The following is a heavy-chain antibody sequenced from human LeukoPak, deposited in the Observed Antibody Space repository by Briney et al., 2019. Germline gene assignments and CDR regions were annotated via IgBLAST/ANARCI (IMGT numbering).Heavy chain of an antibody. D-gene: IGHD2-2*01. CDR1: DGSINSYF. CDR2: IYSSGST. J-gene: IGHJ6*03. Sequence: SETLSLTCTVSDGSINSYFWNWIRQPAGKGLEWIGRIYSSGSTNYNPSLKSRVTMSVDTSKNQFSLKLSSVTAADTAMYYCARGGYCSSNGCNYYHYHMDVWGKGTTVTVSS. CDR3: ARGGYCSSNGCNYYHYHMDV. V-gene: IGHV4-4*07.